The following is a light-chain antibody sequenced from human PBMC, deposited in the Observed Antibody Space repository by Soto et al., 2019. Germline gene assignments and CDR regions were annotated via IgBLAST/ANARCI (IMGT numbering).Light chain of an antibody. CDR1: QDINSY. J-gene: IGKJ4*01. V-gene: IGKV1-9*01. CDR3: QQTRSYTST. Sequence: IQLTQSPSSLSASIGDRVTITCRASQDINSYLAWYQQKPGKAPNLLIYEASMLQRGVPSRFSGSISGTDFTLTISSLQAEDFATYYCQQTRSYTSTFGGVTKV. CDR2: EAS.